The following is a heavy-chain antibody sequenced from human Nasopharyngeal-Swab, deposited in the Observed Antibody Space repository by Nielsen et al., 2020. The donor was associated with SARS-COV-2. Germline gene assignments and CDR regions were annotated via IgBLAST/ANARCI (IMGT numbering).Heavy chain of an antibody. CDR3: ARHGYWSGYPEIDY. CDR2: IDPSDSYT. J-gene: IGHJ4*02. V-gene: IGHV5-10-1*01. CDR1: GYSFTSYW. D-gene: IGHD3-3*01. Sequence: KVSCKGSGYSFTSYWISWVRQMPGKGLEWMGRIDPSDSYTNYSPSFQGHVTISAGKSISTAYLQWSSLKASDTAMYYCARHGYWSGYPEIDYWGQGTLVTVSS.